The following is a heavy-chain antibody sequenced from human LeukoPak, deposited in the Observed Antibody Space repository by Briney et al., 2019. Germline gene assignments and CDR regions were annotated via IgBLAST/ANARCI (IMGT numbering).Heavy chain of an antibody. J-gene: IGHJ4*02. CDR3: AKDREEYGGKGYYFDY. Sequence: GGSLRLSCAASGFTFSSYAMSWVRQAPGKWLEWVSAISGSGGSTYYADSVKGRFTISRDNSKNTLYLQMNSLRAEDTAVYYCAKDREEYGGKGYYFDYWGQGTLVTVSS. D-gene: IGHD4-23*01. CDR1: GFTFSSYA. CDR2: ISGSGGST. V-gene: IGHV3-23*01.